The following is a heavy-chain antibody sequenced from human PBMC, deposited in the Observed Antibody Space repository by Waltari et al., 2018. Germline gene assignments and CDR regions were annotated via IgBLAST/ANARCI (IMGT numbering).Heavy chain of an antibody. CDR1: GYTFTSYD. Sequence: QVQLVQSGAEVQKPGASVKVSCQASGYTFTSYDINWVRQATGQGLEWMGWMNPNSGNTGYAQKFQGRVTMTRNTSISTAYMELSSLRSEDTAVYYCAYSSSWYLDAFDIWGQGTMVTVSS. J-gene: IGHJ3*02. CDR3: AYSSSWYLDAFDI. D-gene: IGHD6-13*01. CDR2: MNPNSGNT. V-gene: IGHV1-8*02.